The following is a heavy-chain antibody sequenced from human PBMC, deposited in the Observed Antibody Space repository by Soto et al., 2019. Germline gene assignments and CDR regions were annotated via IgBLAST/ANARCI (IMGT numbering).Heavy chain of an antibody. CDR1: GFTFSSYA. D-gene: IGHD2-15*01. Sequence: PGGSLRLSCAASGFTFSSYAMHRVRQAPGKGLERVAVITNDGSNKYYADSVKGRFTISRDNSKNTRHVQINSRSAEDKAEYYCARDWCSGGSCFYYCYGMDVWGRGTTVTVSS. J-gene: IGHJ6*02. CDR3: ARDWCSGGSCFYYCYGMDV. V-gene: IGHV3-30-3*01. CDR2: ITNDGSNK.